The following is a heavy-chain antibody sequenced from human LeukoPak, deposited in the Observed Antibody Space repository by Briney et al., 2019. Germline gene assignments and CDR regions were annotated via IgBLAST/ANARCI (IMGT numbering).Heavy chain of an antibody. V-gene: IGHV4-39*02. CDR1: GGSISSSTYY. D-gene: IGHD3-22*01. CDR3: ARSPPGWYYDNSGQYYFDT. Sequence: SETLSLTCTVSGGSISSSTYYWGWIRQPPGTGLEWIGSIYYSGTTYYNPSLKSRVTISLDTSKTHFSLTLSSLTAADTAVYYCARSPPGWYYDNSGQYYFDTWGQGALVTVSS. J-gene: IGHJ4*02. CDR2: IYYSGTT.